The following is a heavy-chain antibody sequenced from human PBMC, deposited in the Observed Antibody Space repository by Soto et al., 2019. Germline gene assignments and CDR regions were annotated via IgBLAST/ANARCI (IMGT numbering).Heavy chain of an antibody. J-gene: IGHJ6*02. D-gene: IGHD3-10*01. V-gene: IGHV4-39*01. CDR3: ARQPYGSGSYSYYGMDV. CDR1: GGFIGSSSYY. Sequence: SETLSLTCGVSGGFIGSSSYYWGWIRQPPGKGLEWIGSIYYSGNTYYNPSLKSRVAIFVDTSKNQFSLNLSSVTAADTAVYYCARQPYGSGSYSYYGMDVWGQGTTVTVSS. CDR2: IYYSGNT.